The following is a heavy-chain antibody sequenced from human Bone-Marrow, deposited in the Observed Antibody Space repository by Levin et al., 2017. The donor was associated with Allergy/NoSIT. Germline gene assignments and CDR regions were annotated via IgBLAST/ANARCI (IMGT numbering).Heavy chain of an antibody. J-gene: IGHJ4*02. CDR1: GFTVSNNY. Sequence: SGESLKISCAASGFTVSNNYISWVRQAPGKGLEWVSLIHGGGKTYYADSLKGRFDISRDSSKNTVYLQMYSLRPDDTAVYYCARGSQWLVRDFDSWGQGTLVTVSS. CDR2: IHGGGKT. V-gene: IGHV3-66*01. CDR3: ARGSQWLVRDFDS. D-gene: IGHD6-19*01.